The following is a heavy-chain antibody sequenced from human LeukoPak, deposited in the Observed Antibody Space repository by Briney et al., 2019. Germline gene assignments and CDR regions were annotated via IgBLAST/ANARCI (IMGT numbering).Heavy chain of an antibody. Sequence: AVKVSCKVSGGPFSGHGISWVRRAPGEGRWWMGGITAIYETTNYAERFQGRVTMTADESTSTFYMELSSMRSEDTAVYYCARGLHSSYYGYGMDFWGQGTTVTASS. J-gene: IGHJ6*01. CDR2: ITAIYETT. CDR3: ARGLHSSYYGYGMDF. D-gene: IGHD4-11*01. CDR1: GGPFSGHG. V-gene: IGHV1-69*13.